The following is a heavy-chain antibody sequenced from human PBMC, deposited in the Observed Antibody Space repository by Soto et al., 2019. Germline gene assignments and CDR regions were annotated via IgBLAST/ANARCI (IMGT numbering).Heavy chain of an antibody. CDR3: AKEYCGGDCYSRTYYYYGMDV. Sequence: QVQLVESGGGVVQPGRSLRLSCAASGFTFSSYGMHWVRQAPGKGLEWVAVISYDGSNKYYADSVKGRFTISRDNSKNTLYLQMNSLRAEDTAVYYCAKEYCGGDCYSRTYYYYGMDVW. CDR2: ISYDGSNK. J-gene: IGHJ6*01. V-gene: IGHV3-30*18. CDR1: GFTFSSYG. D-gene: IGHD2-21*02.